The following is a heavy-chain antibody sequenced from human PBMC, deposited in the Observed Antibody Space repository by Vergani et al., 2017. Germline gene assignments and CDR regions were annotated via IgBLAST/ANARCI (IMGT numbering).Heavy chain of an antibody. Sequence: EVQLLESGGRLVQPGGSLRLSCVASGFAFSRYAMSWVRQAPGNGLVWVSGLTASGSGISYADSVRGRFTISRDNSKNTLFLQMDSLRAEDTAVYYCAKSGWLQHFGAHYFDSWGQGILVTVSS. D-gene: IGHD5-24*01. V-gene: IGHV3-23*01. CDR3: AKSGWLQHFGAHYFDS. J-gene: IGHJ4*02. CDR1: GFAFSRYA. CDR2: LTASGSGI.